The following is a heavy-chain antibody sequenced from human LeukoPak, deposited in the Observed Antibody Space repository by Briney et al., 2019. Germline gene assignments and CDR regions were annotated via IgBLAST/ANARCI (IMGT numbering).Heavy chain of an antibody. V-gene: IGHV1-2*06. J-gene: IGHJ6*03. CDR1: GYTFTGYY. D-gene: IGHD3-22*01. CDR3: ARDSRIDSSGYWGSYSYYYMDV. Sequence: GASVKVSCKASGYTFTGYYIHWVRQAPGQGLEWMGRINPNSGGTTYAQKFQGRVTMTRDTSISTAYMDLRRLRYDDTAVYYCARDSRIDSSGYWGSYSYYYMDVWGEGTTVTVSS. CDR2: INPNSGGT.